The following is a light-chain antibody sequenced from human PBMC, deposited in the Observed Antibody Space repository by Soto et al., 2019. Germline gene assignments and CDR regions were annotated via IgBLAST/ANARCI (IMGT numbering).Light chain of an antibody. CDR2: DAS. CDR3: QQYNNRPVT. CDR1: QDISNH. Sequence: DIQMTQSPSSLSAFVGDRVTITCQASQDISNHLNWYQQKPGKAPELLIYDASSLETGVSSRFSGSGSGTDFTFTISRLRPEDIATYYCQQYNNRPVTFGGGTNVESK. J-gene: IGKJ4*01. V-gene: IGKV1-33*01.